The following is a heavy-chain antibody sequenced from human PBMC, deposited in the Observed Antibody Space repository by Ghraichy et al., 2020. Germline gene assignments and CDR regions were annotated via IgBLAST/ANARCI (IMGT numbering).Heavy chain of an antibody. V-gene: IGHV3-48*01. Sequence: GGSLRLSCAASGFTFTTYSMNWVRQAPGKGLEWVSYISGSSGTIYYADSVKGRFTISRDNAKNSLYLQMNSLRADDTAVYYCARDRPGSTWSYYFDNWGQGTLVTVSS. CDR1: GFTFTTYS. CDR2: ISGSSGTI. CDR3: ARDRPGSTWSYYFDN. D-gene: IGHD6-13*01. J-gene: IGHJ4*02.